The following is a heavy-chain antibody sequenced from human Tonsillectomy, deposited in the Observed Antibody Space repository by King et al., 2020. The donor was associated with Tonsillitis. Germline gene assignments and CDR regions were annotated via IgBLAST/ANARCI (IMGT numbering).Heavy chain of an antibody. CDR1: GFTFSSYW. CDR3: ARGGWYYYDSRGNPDDF. J-gene: IGHJ4*02. CDR2: IKQDGSEK. Sequence: VQLVESGGGLVQPGGSLRLSCAASGFTFSSYWMTWVRQAPGKGLEWVANIKQDGSEKYYVDSVKGRFTISRDNAKNSLYLQMNILRAEDTAVYFCARGGWYYYDSRGNPDDFWGQGTLVTVSS. D-gene: IGHD3-22*01. V-gene: IGHV3-7*03.